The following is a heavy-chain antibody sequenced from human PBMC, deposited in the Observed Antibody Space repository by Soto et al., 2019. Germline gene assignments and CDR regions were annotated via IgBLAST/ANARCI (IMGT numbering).Heavy chain of an antibody. V-gene: IGHV4-59*01. CDR2: IYYSGST. J-gene: IGHJ6*02. CDR1: GGSISSYY. CDR3: ARDRNYGGNSEQLYDYYGMDV. D-gene: IGHD4-17*01. Sequence: KSSETLSLTCTVSGGSISSYYWSWIRQPPGKGLEWIGYIYYSGSTNYNPSLKSRVTISVDTSKNQFSLKLSSVTAADTAVYYCARDRNYGGNSEQLYDYYGMDVWGQGTTVTVSS.